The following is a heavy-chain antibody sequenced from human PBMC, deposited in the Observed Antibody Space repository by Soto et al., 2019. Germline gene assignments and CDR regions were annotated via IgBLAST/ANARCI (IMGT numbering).Heavy chain of an antibody. Sequence: QVQLVQSGAEVKKPGSSVKVSCKASGGTFGSYAISWVRQAPGQGLEWRGGIIPIFGTANYAQKFQGRVTINADESTSTAYMELSSLRSEDTAVYYCARDLYYYDSSGYYTDAFDIWGQGTMVTVSS. CDR2: IIPIFGTA. CDR3: ARDLYYYDSSGYYTDAFDI. CDR1: GGTFGSYA. D-gene: IGHD3-22*01. V-gene: IGHV1-69*01. J-gene: IGHJ3*02.